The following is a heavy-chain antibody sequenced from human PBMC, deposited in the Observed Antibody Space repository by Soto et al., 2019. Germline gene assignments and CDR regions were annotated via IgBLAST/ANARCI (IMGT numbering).Heavy chain of an antibody. V-gene: IGHV1-69*13. CDR1: GGTFSSYA. CDR2: IIPIFGTA. CDR3: ARDLSVDIVANDAY. J-gene: IGHJ4*02. D-gene: IGHD5-12*01. Sequence: SVNVSCKASGGTFSSYAISWVRQAPGQGLEWMGGIIPIFGTANYAQKFQGRVTITADESTSTAYMELSSLRSEDTAVDYCARDLSVDIVANDAYRGQGTLVTVSS.